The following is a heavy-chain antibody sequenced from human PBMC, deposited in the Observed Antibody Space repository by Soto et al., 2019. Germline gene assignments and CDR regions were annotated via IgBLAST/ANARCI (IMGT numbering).Heavy chain of an antibody. CDR1: GGSLSNYY. D-gene: IGHD5-18*01. J-gene: IGHJ6*02. Sequence: PSETLSLTCTVSGGSLSNYYWSWIRQPPGRGLEWIGNIYYSGTTNYNPSLRSPVTISIDTSKSQISLRLSSVTAADTAVYYCARDRSALAPYYYAMDVWGQGTTVTVS. CDR2: IYYSGTT. V-gene: IGHV4-59*01. CDR3: ARDRSALAPYYYAMDV.